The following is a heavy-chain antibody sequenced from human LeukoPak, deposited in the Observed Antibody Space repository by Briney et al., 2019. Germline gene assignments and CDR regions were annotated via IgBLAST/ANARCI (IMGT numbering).Heavy chain of an antibody. CDR2: ISSGSGTI. V-gene: IGHV3-48*01. D-gene: IGHD4-23*01. CDR3: AKGGGAYGGIDY. Sequence: PGGSLRLSCAASGFTFSSYSMNWVRQAPGKGLEWLSYISSGSGTIYYADSVKGRFTISRDNAKNTLYLQMNSLRADGTAIYYCAKGGGAYGGIDYWGQGTLVTVSS. CDR1: GFTFSSYS. J-gene: IGHJ4*02.